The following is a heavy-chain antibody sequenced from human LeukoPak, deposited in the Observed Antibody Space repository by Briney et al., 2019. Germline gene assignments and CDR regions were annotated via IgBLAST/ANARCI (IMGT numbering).Heavy chain of an antibody. J-gene: IGHJ1*01. CDR2: INHSGST. D-gene: IGHD3-10*01. CDR1: GGSFSGYY. V-gene: IGHV4-34*01. Sequence: PSETLSLTCAVYGGSFSGYYWRWIRQPPGKGLEWIGEINHSGSTNYNASLKSRVTISVDTSKNQFSLKLSSVTAADTAVYYCARDRARNYYGSGRVPGLFQHWGQGTLVTVSS. CDR3: ARDRARNYYGSGRVPGLFQH.